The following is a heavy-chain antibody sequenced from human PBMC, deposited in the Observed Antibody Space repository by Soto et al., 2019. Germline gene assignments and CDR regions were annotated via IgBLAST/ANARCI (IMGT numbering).Heavy chain of an antibody. CDR2: IIPIFGTA. V-gene: IGHV1-69*13. CDR3: ASSYGDYGYYYGMDV. J-gene: IGHJ6*02. D-gene: IGHD4-17*01. CDR1: GGTFSSYS. Sequence: ASVKVSCKASGGTFSSYSISWVRHAPGQGLEWMGGIIPIFGTANYAQKFQGRVTITADESTSTAYMELSSLRSEDTAVYYCASSYGDYGYYYGMDVWGQGTTVTVSS.